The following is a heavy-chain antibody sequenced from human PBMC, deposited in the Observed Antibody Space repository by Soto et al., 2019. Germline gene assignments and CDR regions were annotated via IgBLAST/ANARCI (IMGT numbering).Heavy chain of an antibody. CDR2: ISAYNGNT. V-gene: IGHV1-18*01. J-gene: IGHJ4*02. CDR3: ARGRLRFLEWLPFDY. D-gene: IGHD3-3*01. Sequence: ASVKVSCKASGYTFTSYGISWVRQAPGQGLEWMGWISAYNGNTNYAQKLQGRVTMTTDTSTSTAYMELRSLRSDVTAVYYCARGRLRFLEWLPFDYWGQGTLVTVSS. CDR1: GYTFTSYG.